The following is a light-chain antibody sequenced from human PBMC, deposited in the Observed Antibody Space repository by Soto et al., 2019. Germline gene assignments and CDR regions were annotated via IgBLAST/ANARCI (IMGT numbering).Light chain of an antibody. CDR1: QRVSGTS. Sequence: PGERATLSCRASQRVSGTSLAWYQHKRGQAPRLLIHGVSSRATGIPDRFSGSGSGTDFTLTISRLEPEDFAVYYCQQYGGSPRTFGQGTKVEV. J-gene: IGKJ1*01. CDR2: GVS. CDR3: QQYGGSPRT. V-gene: IGKV3-20*01.